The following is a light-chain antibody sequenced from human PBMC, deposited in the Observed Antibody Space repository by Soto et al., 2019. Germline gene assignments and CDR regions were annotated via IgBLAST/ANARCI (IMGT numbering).Light chain of an antibody. J-gene: IGKJ4*01. V-gene: IGKV3-20*01. CDR1: QSVSSSY. Sequence: EIVLTQSPGTLSLSPGERATLSCRASQSVSSSYLAWYPQKPGQAPRLLIYGASSRATGIPDRFSGSGSGTDFTPNISRLEPDDFAVYYCQEYGSSPVTFGGGTKVEIK. CDR3: QEYGSSPVT. CDR2: GAS.